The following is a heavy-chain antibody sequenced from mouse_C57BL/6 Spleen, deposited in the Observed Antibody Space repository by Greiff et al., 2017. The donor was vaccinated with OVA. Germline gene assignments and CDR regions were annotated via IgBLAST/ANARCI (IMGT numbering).Heavy chain of an antibody. V-gene: IGHV5-9*01. Sequence: LVESGGGLVKPGGSLKLSCAASGFTFSSYTMSWVRQTPEKRLEWVATISGGGGNTYYPDSVKGRFTISRDNAKNTLYLQMSSLRSEDTALYYCARLPSYYSNFAWFAYWGQGTLVTVSA. CDR1: GFTFSSYT. CDR2: ISGGGGNT. CDR3: ARLPSYYSNFAWFAY. D-gene: IGHD2-5*01. J-gene: IGHJ3*01.